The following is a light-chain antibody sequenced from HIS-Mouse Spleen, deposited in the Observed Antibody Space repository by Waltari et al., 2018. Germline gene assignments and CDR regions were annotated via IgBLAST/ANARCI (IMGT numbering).Light chain of an antibody. CDR3: CSYAGSYTPWV. CDR1: SSDVGGYNY. J-gene: IGLJ3*02. CDR2: DVS. Sequence: QSALTQPRSVSGSPGQSVTISCTGTSSDVGGYNYVSWYQQHTGKAPKLRINDVSKRPAGVPDRFFGSKSGNTASLTISGLQAEDEADYYCCSYAGSYTPWVFGGGTKLTVL. V-gene: IGLV2-11*01.